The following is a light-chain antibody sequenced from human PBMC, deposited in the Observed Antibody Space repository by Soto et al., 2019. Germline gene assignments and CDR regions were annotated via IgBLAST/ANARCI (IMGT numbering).Light chain of an antibody. CDR3: QQSYSTPPT. J-gene: IGKJ1*01. V-gene: IGKV1-39*01. CDR1: QSIGRN. CDR2: TSS. Sequence: DIQMTQSPASLSASVGDRVTISCRASQSIGRNLNWYQQKPGKAPTLLMFTSSNLQSGVPSRFSGSGSGTDFIFTISSLQPEDFATYYCQQSYSTPPTFGQGTRWISN.